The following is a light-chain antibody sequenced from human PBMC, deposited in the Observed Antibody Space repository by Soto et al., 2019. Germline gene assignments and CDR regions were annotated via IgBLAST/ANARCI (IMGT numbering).Light chain of an antibody. V-gene: IGKV1-33*01. CDR2: DTS. CDR3: QQYDNLVT. J-gene: IGKJ4*01. Sequence: DSQMTQSPSYLSASVGDRVTITCQASQDIRKYLNWYQQKPGKAPNLLIYDTSKLETGVPSRFSGSGSATDFTFTISSLQPEDIETYYCQQYDNLVTFGGGTKVEIK. CDR1: QDIRKY.